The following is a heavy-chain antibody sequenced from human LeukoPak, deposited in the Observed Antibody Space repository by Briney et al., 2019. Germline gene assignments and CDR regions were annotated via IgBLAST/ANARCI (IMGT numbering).Heavy chain of an antibody. CDR1: GFTFSSYG. D-gene: IGHD4-17*01. Sequence: PGGSLRLSCAAPGFTFSSYGMDWVRQGPGKGLEWVAFIRYDGNNKDYADSVKGRFTISRDNSKNTLYLQMNSLRVEDTAVYYCAKGYGDLVAFDIWGQGTMVTVSS. CDR2: IRYDGNNK. V-gene: IGHV3-30*02. CDR3: AKGYGDLVAFDI. J-gene: IGHJ3*02.